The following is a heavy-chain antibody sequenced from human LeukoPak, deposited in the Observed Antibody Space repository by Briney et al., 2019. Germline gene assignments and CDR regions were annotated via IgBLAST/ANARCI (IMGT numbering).Heavy chain of an antibody. CDR2: ISAYNGNT. D-gene: IGHD3-10*01. V-gene: IGHV1-18*01. CDR1: GYTFTTYL. Sequence: ASVKVSCKASGYTFTTYLISWVRQAPGQGLEWMGWISAYNGNTNYAQKLQGRVTMTTDTSTSTAYMELMSLGSDDTAVYYCARGPLYGSGSYHFDYWGQGTLVTVSS. J-gene: IGHJ4*02. CDR3: ARGPLYGSGSYHFDY.